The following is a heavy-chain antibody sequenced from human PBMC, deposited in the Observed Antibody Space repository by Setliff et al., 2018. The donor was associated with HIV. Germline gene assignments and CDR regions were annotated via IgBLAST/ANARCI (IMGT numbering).Heavy chain of an antibody. CDR2: IWPDDSDT. Sequence: GESLKISCKGSGYRFTNYWVGWVRQMPGNGLEWVGLIWPDDSDTIYSPSFRGQVTMSADKSINTAYLQWSSLKAPDTAIYYCARLSKYFDFWTPDCWGQGTLVTVSS. D-gene: IGHD3-3*01. CDR3: ARLSKYFDFWTPDC. J-gene: IGHJ4*02. CDR1: GYRFTNYW. V-gene: IGHV5-51*01.